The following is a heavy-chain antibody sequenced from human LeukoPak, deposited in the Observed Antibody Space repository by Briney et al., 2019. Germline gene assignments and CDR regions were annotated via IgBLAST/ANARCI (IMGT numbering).Heavy chain of an antibody. CDR1: GFTVSSKY. D-gene: IGHD5-12*01. CDR3: ARGLTYSFLDY. Sequence: PRGSLGLSCAASGFTVSSKYMSWVRQAPGKGLEWVSIMYDGGRTYYADSVRGRFTISRDNSKNTLHLQMNSLRADDTAVYYCARGLTYSFLDYWGRGTQVTVSS. J-gene: IGHJ4*02. CDR2: MYDGGRT. V-gene: IGHV3-53*01.